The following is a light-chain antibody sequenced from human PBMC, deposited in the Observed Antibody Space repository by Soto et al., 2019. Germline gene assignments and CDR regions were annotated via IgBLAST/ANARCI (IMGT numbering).Light chain of an antibody. CDR3: LQHNSDPPT. J-gene: IGKJ5*01. CDR1: QGISNY. V-gene: IGKV1-17*03. CDR2: GAS. Sequence: DIQMTQSPSAMSASVGDSVTITCRARQGISNYLAWFQQKPGKVPKRLLYGASSLQCGVPSRFSGTGSGTEFTLTISSLQHEDFATYYCLQHNSDPPTFGKGTRVEIK.